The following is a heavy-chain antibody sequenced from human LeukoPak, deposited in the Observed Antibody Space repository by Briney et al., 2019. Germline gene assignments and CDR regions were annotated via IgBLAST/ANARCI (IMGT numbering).Heavy chain of an antibody. CDR2: INHSGST. V-gene: IGHV4-34*01. D-gene: IGHD3-9*01. Sequence: TSETLSLTCAVYGGSFSGYYWSWIRQPPGKGLEWIGEINHSGSTNYNPSLKSRVTISVDTSKNQFSLKLSSVTAADTAVYYCARAWYYDILTIDYWGQGTLVTVSS. CDR1: GGSFSGYY. J-gene: IGHJ4*02. CDR3: ARAWYYDILTIDY.